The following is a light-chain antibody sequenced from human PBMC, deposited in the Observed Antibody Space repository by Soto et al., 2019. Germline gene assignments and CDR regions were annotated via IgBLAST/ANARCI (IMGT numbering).Light chain of an antibody. J-gene: IGKJ1*01. CDR3: QQYDSSPPWT. CDR1: QTVSSGF. Sequence: DSVLTQSPGTPSLSPGERATLSCRASQTVSSGFLAGYQQKPGQAPRLLSYGASTRATGIPDRFSGSGSGTDFTLTISRLEPEDFAVYYCQQYDSSPPWTFGQGTKVDIK. V-gene: IGKV3-20*01. CDR2: GAS.